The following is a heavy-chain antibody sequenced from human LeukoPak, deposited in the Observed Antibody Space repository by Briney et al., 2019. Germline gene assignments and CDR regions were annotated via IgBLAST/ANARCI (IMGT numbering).Heavy chain of an antibody. J-gene: IGHJ3*01. CDR3: ARERGISAFDL. CDR1: GYTFTDNH. D-gene: IGHD2-21*01. V-gene: IGHV1-2*02. Sequence: ASVKVSCRASGYTFTDNHIYWVRQAPGQGLEWMGWIDPNSGGPNYAQKFQGRVTMARDTSISTAYMELSNLRSDDTAVYYCARERGISAFDLWGQGTMVTVSS. CDR2: IDPNSGGP.